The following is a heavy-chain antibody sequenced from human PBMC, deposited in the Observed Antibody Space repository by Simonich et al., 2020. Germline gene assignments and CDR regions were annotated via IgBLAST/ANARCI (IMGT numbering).Heavy chain of an antibody. J-gene: IGHJ4*02. CDR3: ARDRYCSGGSCYYFDY. CDR1: GFTFSSYG. CDR2: IWYDGSNK. Sequence: QVQLVESGGGVVQPGRSLRLSCAASGFTFSSYGMHWVRQAPGKGLEWVAVIWYDGSNKYYADSVKGRFTISRNNSKNTLYLQMISLRAEDTAVYYCARDRYCSGGSCYYFDYWGQGTLVTVSS. V-gene: IGHV3-33*01. D-gene: IGHD2-15*01.